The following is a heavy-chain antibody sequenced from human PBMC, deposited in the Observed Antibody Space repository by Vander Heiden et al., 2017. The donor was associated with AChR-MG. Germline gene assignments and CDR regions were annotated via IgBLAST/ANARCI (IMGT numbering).Heavy chain of an antibody. Sequence: QVTLKESGPVLVKPTETPTLPCTVAGFSLSNARLAVRWNRQPPGKALEWLAHIFSNDEKSYSTSLKSRLTISKDTSKSQVVLTMTNMDPVDTATYYCARIHSSSPGRYYMDVWGKGTTVTVSS. CDR3: ARIHSSSPGRYYMDV. CDR1: GFSLSNARLA. V-gene: IGHV2-26*01. D-gene: IGHD6-6*01. J-gene: IGHJ6*03. CDR2: IFSNDEK.